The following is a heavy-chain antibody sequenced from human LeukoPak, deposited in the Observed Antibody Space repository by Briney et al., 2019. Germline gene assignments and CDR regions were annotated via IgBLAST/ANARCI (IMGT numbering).Heavy chain of an antibody. CDR2: VNPSGGST. Sequence: GASVKVSCKASGYTFTSYYMHWVRQAPGQGLEWMGIVNPSGGSTSYAQKFQGRVTMTRDTSTSTVYMELSSLRSEDTAVYYCARDGQMVRGEYYAFDIWGQGTMVTVSS. V-gene: IGHV1-46*01. D-gene: IGHD3-10*01. J-gene: IGHJ3*02. CDR3: ARDGQMVRGEYYAFDI. CDR1: GYTFTSYY.